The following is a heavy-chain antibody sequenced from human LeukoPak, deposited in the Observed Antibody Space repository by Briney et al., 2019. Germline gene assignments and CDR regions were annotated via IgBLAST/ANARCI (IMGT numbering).Heavy chain of an antibody. CDR1: GGSISSYY. Sequence: SETLSLTCTVSGGSISSYYWSWIRQPPGKGLEWIGYIYYSGSTNYNPSLKSRVTISVDTSKNQFSLKLSSVTAADTAVYYCARDGGRDYYYYMDVWGKGTTVTISS. CDR3: ARDGGRDYYYYMDV. CDR2: IYYSGST. J-gene: IGHJ6*03. D-gene: IGHD3-16*01. V-gene: IGHV4-59*12.